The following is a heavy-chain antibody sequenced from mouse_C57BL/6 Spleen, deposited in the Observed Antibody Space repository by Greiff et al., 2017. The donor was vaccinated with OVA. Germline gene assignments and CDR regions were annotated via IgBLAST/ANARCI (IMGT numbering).Heavy chain of an antibody. V-gene: IGHV3-6*01. CDR2: ISYDGSN. CDR3: ARNSYYGSSNYAMDY. J-gene: IGHJ4*01. CDR1: GYSITSGYY. D-gene: IGHD1-1*01. Sequence: EVKLQESGPGLVKPSQSLSLTCSVTGYSITSGYYWNWIRQFPGNKLEWMGYISYDGSNNYNPSLKNRISITRDTSKNQFFLKLNSVTTEDTATYYCARNSYYGSSNYAMDYWGQGTSVTVSS.